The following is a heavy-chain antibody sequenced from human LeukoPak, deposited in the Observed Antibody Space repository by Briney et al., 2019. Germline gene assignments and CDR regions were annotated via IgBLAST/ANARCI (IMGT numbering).Heavy chain of an antibody. CDR1: GGSTSSYY. CDR2: IYYSGST. CDR3: ARYDSSGYYYEY. D-gene: IGHD3-22*01. J-gene: IGHJ4*02. Sequence: SETLSLTCTVSGGSTSSYYWSWIRQPPGKGLEWIGYIYYSGSTNYNPPLKSRVTISVDTSKNQFSLKLRSVTAADTAVYYCARYDSSGYYYEYWGQGTLVTVSS. V-gene: IGHV4-59*08.